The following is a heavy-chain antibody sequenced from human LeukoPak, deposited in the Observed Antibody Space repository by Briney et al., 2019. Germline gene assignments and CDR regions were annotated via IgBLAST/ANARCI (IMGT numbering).Heavy chain of an antibody. V-gene: IGHV4-39*01. Sequence: SVTLSLTCTVSGGSISTSNYHWGWIRQPPGKGLEWIGYIYYRGSTYYNPPLKSRVTISVDTSKNQFSLKLSSVTAADTAVYYCASVGGYNSGYGYYYYYMDVWGKGTTVTVSS. CDR1: GGSISTSNYH. D-gene: IGHD5-18*01. CDR2: IYYRGST. J-gene: IGHJ6*03. CDR3: ASVGGYNSGYGYYYYYMDV.